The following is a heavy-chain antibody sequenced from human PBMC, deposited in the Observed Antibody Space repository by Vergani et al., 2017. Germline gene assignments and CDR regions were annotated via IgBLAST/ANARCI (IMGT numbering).Heavy chain of an antibody. V-gene: IGHV3-21*01. CDR1: GFPFSSYS. J-gene: IGHJ6*03. CDR3: ADTADYYYYMDV. CDR2: ISSSSSYI. D-gene: IGHD2-21*02. Sequence: EVQLVESGGGLVKPGGSLRLSCAASGFPFSSYSMNWVRQAPGKGLEWVSSISSSSSYIYYADSVKGRFTISRDNAKNSLYLQMNSLRAEDTAVYYCADTADYYYYMDVWGKGTTVTVSS.